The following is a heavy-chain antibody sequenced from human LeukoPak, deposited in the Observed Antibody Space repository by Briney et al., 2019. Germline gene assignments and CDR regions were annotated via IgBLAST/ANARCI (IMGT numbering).Heavy chain of an antibody. D-gene: IGHD6-13*01. CDR2: IYYTGST. Sequence: SETLSLTCTISSGSISSYYWNWIRQSPGGGLEWIGCIYYTGSTNYNPSLKSRATISVDTSKNQYSLKLSSVTAADTAKYYCARENSFSSWQRKFFDYWGQGTLVTVSS. CDR1: SGSISSYY. V-gene: IGHV4-59*01. J-gene: IGHJ4*02. CDR3: ARENSFSSWQRKFFDY.